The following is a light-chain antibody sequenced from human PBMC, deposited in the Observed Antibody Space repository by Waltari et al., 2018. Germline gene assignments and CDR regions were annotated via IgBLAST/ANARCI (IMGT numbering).Light chain of an antibody. CDR1: QSISIW. Sequence: DTQMTQSPSTLSASVGDRVTITCRASQSISIWLAWYQQRPGKAPKLLIYKASSLESGVPSRFSGSGSGTDFTLTISSLQPEDFATYYCQQSYSTPWTFGQETKVEIK. CDR2: KAS. CDR3: QQSYSTPWT. V-gene: IGKV1-5*03. J-gene: IGKJ1*01.